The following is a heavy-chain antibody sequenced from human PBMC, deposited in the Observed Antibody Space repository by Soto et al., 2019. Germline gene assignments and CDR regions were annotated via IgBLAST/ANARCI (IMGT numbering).Heavy chain of an antibody. Sequence: GESLKISCAASGFTFSSYAMSWVRQAPGKGLEWVSAISGSGGSTYYADSVKGRFTISRDNSKNTLYLQMNSLRAEDTAVYYCAKVKVGVSDYWGQGTLVTVSS. D-gene: IGHD1-26*01. CDR1: GFTFSSYA. J-gene: IGHJ4*02. CDR3: AKVKVGVSDY. CDR2: ISGSGGST. V-gene: IGHV3-23*01.